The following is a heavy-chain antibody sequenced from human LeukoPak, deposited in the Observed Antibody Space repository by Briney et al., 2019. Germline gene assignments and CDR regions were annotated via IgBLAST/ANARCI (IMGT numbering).Heavy chain of an antibody. J-gene: IGHJ4*02. CDR2: VNPNSGNT. Sequence: ASVKVSCKASGYTFTSYDINWVRQATGQGLEWMGWVNPNSGNTGYAQKFQGRVTMTRNTSISTAYMELSSLRSEDTAVYYCARSNMVRGVIISRPLDYWGRGTLVTVSS. CDR3: ARSNMVRGVIISRPLDY. CDR1: GYTFTSYD. D-gene: IGHD3-10*01. V-gene: IGHV1-8*01.